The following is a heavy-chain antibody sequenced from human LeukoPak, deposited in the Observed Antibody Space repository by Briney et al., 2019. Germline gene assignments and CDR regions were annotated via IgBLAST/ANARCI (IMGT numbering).Heavy chain of an antibody. J-gene: IGHJ3*02. CDR3: VCFRGAFDI. Sequence: PGGPLRLSCAASGFTFSSYWMSWVRQAPGKGLEWVANIKQDGSEKYYVDSVKGRFTISRDNAKNSLYLQMNSLRAEDTAVYYCVCFRGAFDIWGQGTMVTVSS. V-gene: IGHV3-7*02. CDR1: GFTFSSYW. CDR2: IKQDGSEK.